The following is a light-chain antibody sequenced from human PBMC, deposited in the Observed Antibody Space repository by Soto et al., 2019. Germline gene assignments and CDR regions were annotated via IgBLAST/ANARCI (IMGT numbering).Light chain of an antibody. V-gene: IGKV1-9*01. J-gene: IGKJ1*01. CDR2: AAS. CDR3: QQLNSYPWT. CDR1: QGISSY. Sequence: DIQMTQYPSTLSASVGDRVTITCRASQGISSYLAWYQQKPGKAPKLLIYAASTLQSGVPSRFSGSGSGTDFTLTISSLQPEDFATYYCQQLNSYPWTFGQGTKV.